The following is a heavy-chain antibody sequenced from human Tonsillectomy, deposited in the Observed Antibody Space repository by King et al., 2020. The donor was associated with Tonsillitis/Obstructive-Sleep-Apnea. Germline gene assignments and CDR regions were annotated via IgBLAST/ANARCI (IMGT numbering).Heavy chain of an antibody. CDR1: GFTFSDYA. CDR3: SRADYGDYDDYYSGMDV. D-gene: IGHD4-17*01. V-gene: IGHV3-49*04. J-gene: IGHJ6*02. CDR2: IRSKAYGGTT. Sequence: QLVQSGGGLVQPGRSLRLSCTASGFTFSDYAMSWVRQAPGKGLEGVGFIRSKAYGGTTEYAASVKGRFTISRDDSKPIAYLQMNSLKTEDTAVYYCSRADYGDYDDYYSGMDVWGQGTTVTVSS.